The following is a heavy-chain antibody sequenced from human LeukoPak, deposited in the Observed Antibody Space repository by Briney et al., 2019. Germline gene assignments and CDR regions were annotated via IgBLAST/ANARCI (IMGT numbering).Heavy chain of an antibody. CDR2: VNHIGRT. CDR1: GPSLIGYY. V-gene: IGHV4-34*01. CDR3: ARGRHYYDSSGYYPEIDY. D-gene: IGHD3-22*01. Sequence: WATQSLTCTVYGPSLIGYYSGWVRHPPGGGGECLREVNHIGRTNYNPPLKSRLTISVDASKNHFSLKLSSVTAADTAVYYCARGRHYYDSSGYYPEIDYWGQGTLVTVSS. J-gene: IGHJ4*02.